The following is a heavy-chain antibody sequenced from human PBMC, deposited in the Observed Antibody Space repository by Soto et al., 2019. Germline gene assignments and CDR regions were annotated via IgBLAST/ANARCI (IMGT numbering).Heavy chain of an antibody. D-gene: IGHD3-9*01. V-gene: IGHV3-48*02. CDR3: AKLRYFDWSAYNWFEY. CDR1: GFTFSSYG. J-gene: IGHJ5*01. CDR2: ISSSGSTI. Sequence: GGSLRLSCAASGFTFSSYGMHWIRQAPGKVLVWVSYISSSGSTIYYADAVKGRFTVSRDNSNNTLYLQMNSLRDEDTAVYHCAKLRYFDWSAYNWFEYWGQGSPVTV.